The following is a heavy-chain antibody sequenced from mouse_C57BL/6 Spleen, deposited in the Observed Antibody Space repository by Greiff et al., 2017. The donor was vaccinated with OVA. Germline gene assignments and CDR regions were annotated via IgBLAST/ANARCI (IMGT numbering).Heavy chain of an antibody. CDR3: ARGYDYDDGDYYAMDY. CDR2: IYPGDGDT. D-gene: IGHD2-4*01. V-gene: IGHV1-82*01. J-gene: IGHJ4*01. CDR1: GYAFSSSW. Sequence: QLQQQQSGPELVKPGASVKISCKASGYAFSSSWMNWVKQRPGKGLEWIGRIYPGDGDTNYNGKFKGKATLTADKSSSTAYMQLSSLTSEDSAVYFCARGYDYDDGDYYAMDYWGQGTSVTVSS.